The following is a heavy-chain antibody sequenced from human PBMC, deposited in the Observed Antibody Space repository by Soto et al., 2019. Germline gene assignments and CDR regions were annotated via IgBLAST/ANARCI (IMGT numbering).Heavy chain of an antibody. CDR2: IYYRGST. D-gene: IGHD6-19*01. J-gene: IGHJ6*02. Sequence: SETLSLTCTVSGGSISSNFYYWGWIRQPPGKGLQWIGNIYYRGSTNYNPSLKSPVTISVDTSKNQFSLKLSSVTAADTAVYYCARGIEGWYQGRYYYGMDVWGQGTTVTVSS. CDR1: GGSISSNFYY. V-gene: IGHV4-39*07. CDR3: ARGIEGWYQGRYYYGMDV.